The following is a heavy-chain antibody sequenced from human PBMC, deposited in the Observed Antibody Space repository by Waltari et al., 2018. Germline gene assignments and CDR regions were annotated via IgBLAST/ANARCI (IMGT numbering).Heavy chain of an antibody. J-gene: IGHJ5*02. CDR2: ISSSSSTI. D-gene: IGHD4-4*01. V-gene: IGHV3-48*01. Sequence: EVQLVESGGGLVQPGGSLSLSCPASGFTFSSYSMNWVSQAPGKGLGWVSYISSSSSTIYYADSVKGRFTISRDNAKNSLYLQMNSLRAEDTAVYYCARDVYSNYVRDNWFDPWGQGTLVTVSS. CDR1: GFTFSSYS. CDR3: ARDVYSNYVRDNWFDP.